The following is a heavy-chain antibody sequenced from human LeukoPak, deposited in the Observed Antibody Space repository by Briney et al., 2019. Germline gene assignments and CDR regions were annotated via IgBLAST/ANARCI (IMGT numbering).Heavy chain of an antibody. CDR1: GFTFSSYA. Sequence: GGSLRLSCAVSGFTFSSYAMSWVDQAPGKGLEWVSAISGSGGSTYYADSVKGRFTISRDNSKNTLYLQINSLRADDTAVYYCAKDSGDGYTNHALFDYWGQGALVTLSS. J-gene: IGHJ4*02. CDR3: AKDSGDGYTNHALFDY. CDR2: ISGSGGST. V-gene: IGHV3-23*01. D-gene: IGHD5-24*01.